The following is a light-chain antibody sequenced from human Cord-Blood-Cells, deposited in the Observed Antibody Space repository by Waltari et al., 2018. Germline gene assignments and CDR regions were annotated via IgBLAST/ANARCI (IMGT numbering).Light chain of an antibody. Sequence: DIQMTQSPSSLSASVGDRVTITCQASQDISNYLNWYQQKPGKAPKLLIYDASNLETGVPSRFSVCGSVTDFTFTISSLQPEDIATYYCQQYDNLPLTFGGGTKVEIK. CDR3: QQYDNLPLT. J-gene: IGKJ4*01. CDR1: QDISNY. CDR2: DAS. V-gene: IGKV1-33*01.